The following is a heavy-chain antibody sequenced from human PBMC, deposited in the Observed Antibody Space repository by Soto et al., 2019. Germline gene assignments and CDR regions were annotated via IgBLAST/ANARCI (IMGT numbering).Heavy chain of an antibody. D-gene: IGHD1-26*01. CDR1: GFTFSSYG. J-gene: IGHJ4*02. CDR3: ARAERRWEPSGFDY. Sequence: QVQLVESGGGVVQPGRSLRLSCAASGFTFSSYGMHWVRQAPGKGLEWVAVIWYDGSNKYYADSVKGRFTISRDNSKNTLYLQMNSLRAEDTAVYYCARAERRWEPSGFDYWGQGTLVTVSS. V-gene: IGHV3-33*01. CDR2: IWYDGSNK.